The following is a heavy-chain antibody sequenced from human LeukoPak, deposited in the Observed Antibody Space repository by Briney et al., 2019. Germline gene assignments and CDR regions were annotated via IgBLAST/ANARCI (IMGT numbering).Heavy chain of an antibody. CDR2: MSRTGTTI. D-gene: IGHD2-21*02. Sequence: GRSLTLSCAASGFTFNSYTMNWARQAPGEGLEWIAYMSRTGTTIYYADSVKGRFTIPRDNAKTSLYLQMNSLRSEDPGLYFCARDLGSGDHGLLVWGQGTLLTVSS. V-gene: IGHV3-48*01. CDR3: ARDLGSGDHGLLV. J-gene: IGHJ4*02. CDR1: GFTFNSYT.